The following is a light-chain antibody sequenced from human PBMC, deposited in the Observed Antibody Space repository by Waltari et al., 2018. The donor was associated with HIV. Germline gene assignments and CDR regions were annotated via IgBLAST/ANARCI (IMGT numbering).Light chain of an antibody. Sequence: QSALPQPPSVSGSPGQSVTISCNGSSSDVGRYNRVSWYQNPPGTAPKLMIYEVSNRPSGVPNRFSGSKSGNTASLTISGLQADDEADYYCSSHTGSSPLWVFGGGTRLTVL. CDR1: SSDVGRYNR. CDR2: EVS. V-gene: IGLV2-18*02. CDR3: SSHTGSSPLWV. J-gene: IGLJ3*02.